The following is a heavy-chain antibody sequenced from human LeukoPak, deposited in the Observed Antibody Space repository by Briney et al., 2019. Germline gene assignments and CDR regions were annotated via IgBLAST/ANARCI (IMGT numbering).Heavy chain of an antibody. CDR3: ARARRLAVAGTTWGYYFDS. CDR2: IYYSGST. D-gene: IGHD6-19*01. CDR1: GGSISSYY. V-gene: IGHV4-59*01. Sequence: PSETLSLTCTVSGGSISSYYWSWIRQPPGKGLEWIGYIYYSGSTNYNPSLKSRVTISVDTSKNQFSLKLSSVTAADTAVYYCARARRLAVAGTTWGYYFDSWGQGTLVTVSS. J-gene: IGHJ4*02.